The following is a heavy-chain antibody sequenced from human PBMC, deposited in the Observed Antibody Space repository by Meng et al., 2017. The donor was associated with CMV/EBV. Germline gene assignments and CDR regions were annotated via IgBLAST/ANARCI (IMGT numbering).Heavy chain of an antibody. D-gene: IGHD6-6*01. J-gene: IGHJ5*01. Sequence: SETLSLTCTVSGGSISRHGYYWGWIRQPPGKGLEWIGYIYYRGSTHYNPSLKSRLTMSVDTSKNQFSLKLSSVTAADTAMYYCARAAYSSSWFDSWGQGTLVTVSS. CDR1: GGSISRHGYY. V-gene: IGHV4-30-4*01. CDR2: IYYRGST. CDR3: ARAAYSSSWFDS.